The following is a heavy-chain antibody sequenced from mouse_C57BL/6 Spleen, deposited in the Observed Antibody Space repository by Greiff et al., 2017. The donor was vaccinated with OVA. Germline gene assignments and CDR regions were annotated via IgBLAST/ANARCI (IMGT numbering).Heavy chain of an antibody. CDR1: GFTFSDYG. Sequence: EVKLQESGGGLVKPGGSLKLSCAASGFTFSDYGMHWVRQAPEKGLEWVAYISSGSSTIYYADTVKGRFTISRDNAKNTLFLQMTSLRSEDTAMYYCARDGYDAMDYWGQGTSVTVSS. V-gene: IGHV5-17*01. D-gene: IGHD2-3*01. CDR2: ISSGSSTI. CDR3: ARDGYDAMDY. J-gene: IGHJ4*01.